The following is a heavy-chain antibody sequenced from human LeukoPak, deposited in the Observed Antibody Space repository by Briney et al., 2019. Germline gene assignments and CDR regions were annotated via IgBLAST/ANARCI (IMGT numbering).Heavy chain of an antibody. CDR1: GFTFSSYS. CDR3: ARDRAAAMEYYYMDV. Sequence: GSLRLSCAASGFTFSSYSMNWVRQAPGEGLEWVAVIWYDGSNKNYADSVKGRFTISRDNSKNTLYLQMNSLRAEDTAVYYCARDRAAAMEYYYMDVWGKGTTVTVSS. V-gene: IGHV3-33*08. J-gene: IGHJ6*03. D-gene: IGHD2-2*01. CDR2: IWYDGSNK.